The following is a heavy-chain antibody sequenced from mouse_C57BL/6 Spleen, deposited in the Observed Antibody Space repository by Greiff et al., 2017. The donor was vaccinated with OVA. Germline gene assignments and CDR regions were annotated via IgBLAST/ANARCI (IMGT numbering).Heavy chain of an antibody. J-gene: IGHJ4*01. CDR3: TTSLLHYGAMDY. D-gene: IGHD1-2*01. V-gene: IGHV14-1*01. CDR2: IDPEDGDT. Sequence: EVKLQQSGAELVRPGASVKLSCTASGFNIKDYYMHWVKQRPEQGLEWIGRIDPEDGDTEYAPKFQGKATMTADTSSNTAYLQLSSLTSEDTAVYYCTTSLLHYGAMDYWGQGTSVTVSS. CDR1: GFNIKDYY.